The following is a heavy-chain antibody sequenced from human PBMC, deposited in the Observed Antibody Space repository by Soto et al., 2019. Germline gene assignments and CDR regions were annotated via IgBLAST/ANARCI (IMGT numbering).Heavy chain of an antibody. CDR3: RRWDGLDPISYYFDY. Sequence: SETLSLTCTVSGGAVSSSSYYWGWVRQPPGKGLEWIGSVYYSGSTYYNPSLESRVTISVDKSKNQFSLKLMSLSAADTAVYHSRRWDGLDPISYYFDYWRQGYLVTVSS. CDR2: VYYSGST. J-gene: IGHJ4*02. D-gene: IGHD1-1*01. CDR1: GGAVSSSSYY. V-gene: IGHV4-39*01.